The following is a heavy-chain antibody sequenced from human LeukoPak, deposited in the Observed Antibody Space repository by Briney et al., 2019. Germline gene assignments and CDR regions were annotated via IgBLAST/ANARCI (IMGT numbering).Heavy chain of an antibody. D-gene: IGHD1-26*01. CDR3: ARGRSYYEEFDY. J-gene: IGHJ4*02. CDR1: GFTFSSYD. V-gene: IGHV3-13*01. Sequence: GGSLRLSCAASGFTFSSYDMHWVRQATGKGLEWVSGIGTAGDTYYPDSVKGRFAISRENAKNSLYLQMNSLRAGDTAVYYCARGRSYYEEFDYWGQGTLVTVSS. CDR2: IGTAGDT.